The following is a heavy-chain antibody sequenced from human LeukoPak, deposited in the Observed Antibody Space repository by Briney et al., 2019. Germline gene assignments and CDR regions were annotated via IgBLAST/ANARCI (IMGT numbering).Heavy chain of an antibody. V-gene: IGHV3-23*01. D-gene: IGHD7-27*01. CDR3: AKQWRGTGDAFDI. CDR2: ISGSGVST. J-gene: IGHJ3*02. CDR1: RFTFSSYT. Sequence: GGSLRLSCAASRFTFSSYTMSWVRQAPGKGLEWVSSISGSGVSTYYADYVKGRFTLSRDNSKNTLYLQINSLRAEDTAVYYCAKQWRGTGDAFDIWGQGTMVTVSS.